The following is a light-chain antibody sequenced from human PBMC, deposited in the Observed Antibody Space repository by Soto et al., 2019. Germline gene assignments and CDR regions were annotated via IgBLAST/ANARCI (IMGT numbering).Light chain of an antibody. Sequence: QSALTQPASVSATPGQSITISCTGTSSDVGGSNFVSWYQQHPGKPPKLIIYDVAARPSGVSNRFSGSKSGSTASLIISSLQAEDEADYYCVSFTSNATYVFGSGTKVTVL. CDR2: DVA. V-gene: IGLV2-14*03. CDR3: VSFTSNATYV. CDR1: SSDVGGSNF. J-gene: IGLJ1*01.